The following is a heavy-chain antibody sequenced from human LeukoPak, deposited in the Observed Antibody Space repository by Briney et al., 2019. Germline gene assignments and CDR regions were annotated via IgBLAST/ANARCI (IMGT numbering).Heavy chain of an antibody. CDR3: AKKSLSYGSDY. V-gene: IGHV3-74*01. D-gene: IGHD3-10*01. CDR2: INSDGSIT. Sequence: GGSLRLSCAASGFTFSSYWMHWVRQAPGKGLVWVSRINSDGSITTYADSVKGRFTISRDNSKNTLYLQMNSLRAEDTAVYYCAKKSLSYGSDYWGQGTLVTVSS. J-gene: IGHJ4*02. CDR1: GFTFSSYW.